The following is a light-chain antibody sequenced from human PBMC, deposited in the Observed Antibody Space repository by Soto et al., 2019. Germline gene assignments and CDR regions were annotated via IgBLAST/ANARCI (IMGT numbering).Light chain of an antibody. J-gene: IGKJ2*01. CDR1: QTISTY. V-gene: IGKV1-39*01. Sequence: DIQMTHSPSSLSASVGDRVTITCXASQTISTYLNWYQQKPGKAPRLLIYDASSLLSGVPSRFSGSGSGTDFTLTIASLQPEDFSTYYCQQSDSTPYTFGQGTKVDIK. CDR3: QQSDSTPYT. CDR2: DAS.